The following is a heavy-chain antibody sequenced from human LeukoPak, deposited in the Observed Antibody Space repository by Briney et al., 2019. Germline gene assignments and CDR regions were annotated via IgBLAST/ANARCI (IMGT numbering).Heavy chain of an antibody. D-gene: IGHD6-13*01. J-gene: IGHJ4*02. CDR3: AKSKDSSNWYYFDS. V-gene: IGHV3-23*01. Sequence: GGSLRLSCAASGFSFSTYAMSWVRQAPGKGLEWVSAISGSGSSTYYAGSVKGRFTISRDNSKNTLYLQMNSLRAEDTAIYYCAKSKDSSNWYYFDSWGQGTLVTDSS. CDR2: ISGSGSST. CDR1: GFSFSTYA.